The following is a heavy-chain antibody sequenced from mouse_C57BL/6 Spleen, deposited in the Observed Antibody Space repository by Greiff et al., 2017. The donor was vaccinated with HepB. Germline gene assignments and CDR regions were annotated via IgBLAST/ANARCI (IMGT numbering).Heavy chain of an antibody. CDR1: GYAFSSSW. CDR3: ARSGYYGSSYGYYYAMDY. J-gene: IGHJ4*01. D-gene: IGHD1-1*01. V-gene: IGHV1-82*01. Sequence: VQLQQSGPELVKPGASVKISCKASGYAFSSSWMNWVKQRPGKGLEWIGRIYPGDGDTNYNGKFKGKATLTADKSSSTAYMQLSSLTSEDSAVYFGARSGYYGSSYGYYYAMDYWGQGTSVTVSS. CDR2: IYPGDGDT.